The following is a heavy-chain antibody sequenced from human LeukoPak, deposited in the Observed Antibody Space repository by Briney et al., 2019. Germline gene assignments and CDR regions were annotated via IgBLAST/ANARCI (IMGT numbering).Heavy chain of an antibody. J-gene: IGHJ4*02. CDR1: GYTFTSYG. V-gene: IGHV1-18*01. D-gene: IGHD1-26*01. CDR2: ISAYNGNT. Sequence: ASVTVSCTASGYTFTSYGISWVRQAPGQGLEWMGWISAYNGNTNYAQKLQGRVTMTTDTSTSTAYMELRSLRSDDTAVYYCARKLSVVGATYYFDYWGQGTLVTVSS. CDR3: ARKLSVVGATYYFDY.